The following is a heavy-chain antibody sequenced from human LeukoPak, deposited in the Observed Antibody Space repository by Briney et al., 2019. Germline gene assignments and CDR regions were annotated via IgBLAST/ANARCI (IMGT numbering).Heavy chain of an antibody. D-gene: IGHD5-12*01. CDR2: FHNSGTS. CDR1: DDSISDYY. J-gene: IGHJ4*02. CDR3: AKHIVATTRGYFDY. Sequence: SETLSLTCTVSDDSISDYYRGWIRQPPGKGLEWIGYFHNSGTSTYNPSLKSRVTISADTSKNQFSLKLNSLTTADTAVYYCAKHIVATTRGYFDYWGQGTLVTVSS. V-gene: IGHV4-59*01.